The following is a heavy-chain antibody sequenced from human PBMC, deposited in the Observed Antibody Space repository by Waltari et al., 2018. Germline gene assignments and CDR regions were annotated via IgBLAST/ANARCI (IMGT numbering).Heavy chain of an antibody. CDR2: ISHSGST. D-gene: IGHD3-10*01. CDR1: SYSIRSGYF. V-gene: IGHV4-38-2*02. Sequence: QVQLQESGPGLARPSETLSLTCDVSSYSIRSGYFWGWIRQPPGKGLQWIGNISHSGSTFYNPSLKFRVTLSVDTSKNQFALKVTSVTAADTATYYCVRDLGGSGNSWFDAWGQGSLVIVSS. J-gene: IGHJ5*02. CDR3: VRDLGGSGNSWFDA.